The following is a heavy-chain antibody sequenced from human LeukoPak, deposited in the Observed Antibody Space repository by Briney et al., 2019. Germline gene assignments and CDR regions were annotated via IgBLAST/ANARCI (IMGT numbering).Heavy chain of an antibody. J-gene: IGHJ6*03. CDR3: AKNGDRGAYCTGGTCYPYFYYYMDV. V-gene: IGHV3-23*01. CDR2: ISSTGGTT. CDR1: GITFSSYG. D-gene: IGHD2-15*01. Sequence: GGSLRLSCAASGITFSSYGMSWVRQAPGKGLEWVSSISSTGGTTYYANSVKGRFTISRDNSKNTLYLQMNSLRAEDTAIYYCAKNGDRGAYCTGGTCYPYFYYYMDVWGKGTTVTI.